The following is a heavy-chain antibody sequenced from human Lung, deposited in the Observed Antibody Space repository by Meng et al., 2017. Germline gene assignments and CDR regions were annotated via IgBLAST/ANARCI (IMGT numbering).Heavy chain of an antibody. D-gene: IGHD3-10*01. Sequence: VARAASGPGLGKPSGTLSLNCAVSGGSISSSNWWSWVRQPPGKGLEWIGEIYHSGSTNYNPSLKSRVTISVDKSKNQFSLKLSSVTAADTAVYYCARGSITMVRGVSVFDPWGQGTLVTVSS. CDR1: GGSISSSNW. CDR2: IYHSGST. J-gene: IGHJ5*02. V-gene: IGHV4-4*02. CDR3: ARGSITMVRGVSVFDP.